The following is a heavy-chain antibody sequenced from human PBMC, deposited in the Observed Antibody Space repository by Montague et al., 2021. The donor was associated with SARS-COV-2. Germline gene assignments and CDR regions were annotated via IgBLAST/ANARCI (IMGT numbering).Heavy chain of an antibody. J-gene: IGHJ4*02. V-gene: IGHV4-61*01. CDR2: IYYTGST. D-gene: IGHD1-14*01. Sequence: SETLSLTCTVSGGSVSSGSYYWSWIRQPPGKGLQSIGYIYYTGSTNYXXXLQSRVPIPVDSSKNQFSVRLSSVTAADTAVYYCARISGITSWYYDYWGQGTLVTVSS. CDR3: ARISGITSWYYDY. CDR1: GGSVSSGSYY.